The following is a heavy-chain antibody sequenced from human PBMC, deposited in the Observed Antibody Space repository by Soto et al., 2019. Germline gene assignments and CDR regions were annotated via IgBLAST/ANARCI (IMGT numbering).Heavy chain of an antibody. CDR3: PRSSGDYYGDFAY. D-gene: IGHD3-22*01. V-gene: IGHV4-31*03. J-gene: IGHJ4*02. CDR1: GGSISSGGYY. CDR2: IYYSGST. Sequence: QVQLQESGPGLVKPSQTLSLTCTVSGGSISSGGYYWSWIRQHPGKGLEWIGYIYYSGSTYYNPSLSIGVTISVDTSKTQASLKLSSVTAADTAVYYCPRSSGDYYGDFAYWVQGTVVPVCS.